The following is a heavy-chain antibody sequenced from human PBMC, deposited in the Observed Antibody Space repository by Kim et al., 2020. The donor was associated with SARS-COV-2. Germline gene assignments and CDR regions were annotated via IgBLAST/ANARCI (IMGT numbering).Heavy chain of an antibody. CDR2: IIPIFGTA. V-gene: IGHV1-69*06. CDR1: GGTFSSYA. CDR3: ARVPYDSSGYYYVSFDS. J-gene: IGHJ4*02. Sequence: SVKVSCKASGGTFSSYAISWVRQAPGQGLEWMGGIIPIFGTANYAQKFQGRVTITADKSTSTAYMELSSLRSEDTAVYYCARVPYDSSGYYYVSFDSWGQGTLVTVSS. D-gene: IGHD3-22*01.